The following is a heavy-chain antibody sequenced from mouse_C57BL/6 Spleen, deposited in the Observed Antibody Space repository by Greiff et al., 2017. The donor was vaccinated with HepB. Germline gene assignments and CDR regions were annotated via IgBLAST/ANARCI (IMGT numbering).Heavy chain of an antibody. CDR3: ARQVYYYGSSSTYFDV. CDR1: GFTFSSYG. D-gene: IGHD1-1*01. V-gene: IGHV5-6*01. J-gene: IGHJ1*03. Sequence: EVKLVESGGDLVKPGGSLKLSCAASGFTFSSYGMSWVRQTPDKRLEWVATISSGGSYTYYPDSVKGRFTISRDNAKNTLYLQMSSLKSEDTAMYYCARQVYYYGSSSTYFDVWGTGTTVTVSS. CDR2: ISSGGSYT.